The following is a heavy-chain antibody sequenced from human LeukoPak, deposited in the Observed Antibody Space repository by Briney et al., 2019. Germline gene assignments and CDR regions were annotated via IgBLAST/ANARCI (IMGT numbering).Heavy chain of an antibody. Sequence: SETLSLTCTVSGGSISSYYWSWIRQPPAKGLEWIGYIYYSGSTNYNPSLKSRVTISVDTSKNQCSLKLSSVTAADTAVYYCARVYDSSGYHLSYYYYYGMDVWGQGTTVTVSS. CDR1: GGSISSYY. D-gene: IGHD3-22*01. CDR3: ARVYDSSGYHLSYYYYYGMDV. J-gene: IGHJ6*02. V-gene: IGHV4-59*01. CDR2: IYYSGST.